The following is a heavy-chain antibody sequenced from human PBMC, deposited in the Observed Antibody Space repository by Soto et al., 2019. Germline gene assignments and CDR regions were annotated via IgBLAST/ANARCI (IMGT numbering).Heavy chain of an antibody. D-gene: IGHD1-26*01. CDR2: IDNSGNTI. J-gene: IGHJ1*01. CDR1: GFIFSDYY. CDR3: ARGTPGNYYARYFQH. V-gene: IGHV3-11*01. Sequence: QVQLVESGGGLVKPGGSLRLSCAASGFIFSDYYMSWLRQAPGKGLEWVSYIDNSGNTIYYADSVKGRFTISRDNAKNSLYLQMNSLSAEDTAVYYCARGTPGNYYARYFQHWGQGSLVTVSS.